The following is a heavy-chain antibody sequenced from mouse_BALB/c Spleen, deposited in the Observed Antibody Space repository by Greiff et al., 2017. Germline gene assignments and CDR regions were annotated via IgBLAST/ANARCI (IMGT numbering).Heavy chain of an antibody. V-gene: IGHV3-2*02. CDR1: GYSITRDYA. Sequence: EVQLQQSGPGLVKPSQSLSLTCTVTGYSITRDYAWNWIRQFPGNKLEWMGYISYSGSTSYNPSLKSRISITRDTSKNQFFLQLNSVTTENTATCYCARSTTATTAWFAYWGQGTLVTVSA. CDR2: ISYSGST. CDR3: ARSTTATTAWFAY. J-gene: IGHJ3*01. D-gene: IGHD1-2*01.